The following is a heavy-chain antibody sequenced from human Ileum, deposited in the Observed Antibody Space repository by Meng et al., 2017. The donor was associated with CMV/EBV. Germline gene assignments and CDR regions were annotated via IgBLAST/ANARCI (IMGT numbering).Heavy chain of an antibody. J-gene: IGHJ4*02. V-gene: IGHV3-21*01. D-gene: IGHD5-12*01. CDR3: ARAHYSGYVVTNYFDY. CDR1: GFSFKTYS. Sequence: GESLKISCAASGFSFKTYSMNWVRQAPGKGLEWVSSISSSGSFIYYADSVRGRFTISRDNANNSLYLQMNNLRAEDTAVYYCARAHYSGYVVTNYFDYWGQGTLVTVSS. CDR2: ISSSGSFI.